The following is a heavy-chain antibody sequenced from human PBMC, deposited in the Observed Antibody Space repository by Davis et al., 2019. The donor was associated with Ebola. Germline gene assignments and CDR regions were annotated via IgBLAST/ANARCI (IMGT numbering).Heavy chain of an antibody. CDR2: ISGSGGST. Sequence: GESLKISCAASGFTFSSYAMSWVRQAPGKGLEWVSAISGSGGSTYYADSVKGRFTISRDDSKNTAYLQMNSLKTEDTAVYYCSADDYWGQGTLVTVSS. V-gene: IGHV3-23*01. CDR3: SADDY. D-gene: IGHD2-2*01. CDR1: GFTFSSYA. J-gene: IGHJ4*02.